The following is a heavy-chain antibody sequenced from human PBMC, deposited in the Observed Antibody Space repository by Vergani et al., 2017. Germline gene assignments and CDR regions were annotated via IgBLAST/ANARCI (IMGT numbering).Heavy chain of an antibody. CDR2: IYYSGST. V-gene: IGHV4-59*12. D-gene: IGHD3-9*01. CDR1: GGSISSYY. J-gene: IGHJ6*02. CDR3: ARGKRYFDWLPTKGYYGMDV. Sequence: QVQLQESGPGLVKPSETLSLTCTVSGGSISSYYWSWIRQPPGKGLEWIGYIYYSGSTNYNPSLKSRVTISVDTSKNQFSLKLSSVTAADTAVYYCARGKRYFDWLPTKGYYGMDVWGQGTTVTVSS.